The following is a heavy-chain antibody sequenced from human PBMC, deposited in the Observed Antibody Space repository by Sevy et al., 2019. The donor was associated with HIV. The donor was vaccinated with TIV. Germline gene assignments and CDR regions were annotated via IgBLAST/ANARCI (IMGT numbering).Heavy chain of an antibody. D-gene: IGHD2-15*01. CDR1: GYTLTELS. CDR3: ATTKGGRYCSGGSCYPGYYYYGMDV. CDR2: FDPEDGET. J-gene: IGHJ6*02. V-gene: IGHV1-24*01. Sequence: ASVKVTRKVSGYTLTELSMHWVRQAPGKGLEWMGGFDPEDGETIYAQKFQGRVTMTEDTSTDTAYMELSSLRSEDTAVYYCATTKGGRYCSGGSCYPGYYYYGMDVWGQGTTVTVSS.